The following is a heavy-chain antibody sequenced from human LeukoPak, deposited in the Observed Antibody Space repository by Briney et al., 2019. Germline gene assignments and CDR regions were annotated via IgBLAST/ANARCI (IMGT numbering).Heavy chain of an antibody. CDR1: GFTFSSYG. CDR2: ISYDGSNK. D-gene: IGHD3-10*01. V-gene: IGHV3-30*03. J-gene: IGHJ4*02. CDR3: ERFAGDNY. Sequence: PGGSLRLSCAASGFTFSSYGMHWVRQAPGKGLEWVAVISYDGSNKYYADSVKGRFTISRDNAKNALYLQMNSLREEDTAVYYCERFAGDNYWGQGTLVTVSS.